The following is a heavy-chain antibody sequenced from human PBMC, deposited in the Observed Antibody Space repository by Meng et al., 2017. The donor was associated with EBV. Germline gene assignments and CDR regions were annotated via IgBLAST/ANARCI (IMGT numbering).Heavy chain of an antibody. CDR3: TRMSSPLDY. CDR1: GFPFSGSA. J-gene: IGHJ4*02. D-gene: IGHD2-2*01. Sequence: VRSVGGWGALVQPGGSLQPSCSALGFPFSGSAMHWVSQASGKGLEWVGRIRSKAKSYATAYAASVKGRFTISRDDSKNTAYLQMNSLKTEDTAVYYCTRMSSPLDYWGQGTLVTVSS. V-gene: IGHV3-73*02. CDR2: IRSKAKSYAT.